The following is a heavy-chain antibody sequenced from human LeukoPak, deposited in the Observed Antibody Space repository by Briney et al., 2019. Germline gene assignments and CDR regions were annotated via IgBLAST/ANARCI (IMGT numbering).Heavy chain of an antibody. J-gene: IGHJ1*01. CDR3: ARGDCSSDTCYLPEYFQH. D-gene: IGHD2-15*01. V-gene: IGHV1-18*01. CDR1: GYTFSGYY. CDR2: ISAYNGHT. Sequence: ASVKLSCKASGYTFSGYYMHWVRQAPGQGLEWMGWISAYNGHTNYAQTLQGRVTMTTDTSTSTAYMELRSLRPDDTAVYYCARGDCSSDTCYLPEYFQHWGQGTLVTVSS.